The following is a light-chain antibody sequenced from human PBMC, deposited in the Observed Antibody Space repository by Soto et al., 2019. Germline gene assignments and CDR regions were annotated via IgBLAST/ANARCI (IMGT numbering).Light chain of an antibody. CDR1: ESIRAW. CDR3: QQYNNYSWT. CDR2: DAS. J-gene: IGKJ1*01. Sequence: DIQMTQSPSTLSASIGDRVTITCRARESIRAWLAWYQHKPGKAPKFLIYDASSLESGVPSRFSGSGSGTEFTLTISNLQPEDFATYYCQQYNNYSWTFGQGTKVDI. V-gene: IGKV1-5*01.